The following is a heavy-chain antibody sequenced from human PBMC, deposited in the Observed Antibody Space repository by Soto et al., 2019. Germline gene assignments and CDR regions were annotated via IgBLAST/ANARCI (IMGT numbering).Heavy chain of an antibody. D-gene: IGHD2-15*01. CDR2: IYYSGST. Sequence: XETLSLTCTVSGSSISSSNYYWGWIRQPPGKGLEWIGTIYYSGSTYYNPSLKSRVTISVDTSKNQFSLKLSSVTAADTAVYYCARKEDSYYYTMDVWGQGTTVTASS. CDR1: GSSISSSNYY. V-gene: IGHV4-39*01. J-gene: IGHJ6*02. CDR3: ARKEDSYYYTMDV.